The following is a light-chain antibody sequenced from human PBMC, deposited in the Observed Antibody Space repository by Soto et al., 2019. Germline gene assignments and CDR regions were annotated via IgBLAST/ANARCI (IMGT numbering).Light chain of an antibody. J-gene: IGKJ4*01. V-gene: IGKV1-12*01. CDR1: QGISRW. CDR2: GAS. Sequence: DIQMTQSPSSVSASVGDRVTMTCRASQGISRWLVWYQQKPGKAPKLLIYGASSVQSGVPSRFSCSWSGTDITLTISSLQPDDVATYYCQQSDSVPLTFVGGTKVEIK. CDR3: QQSDSVPLT.